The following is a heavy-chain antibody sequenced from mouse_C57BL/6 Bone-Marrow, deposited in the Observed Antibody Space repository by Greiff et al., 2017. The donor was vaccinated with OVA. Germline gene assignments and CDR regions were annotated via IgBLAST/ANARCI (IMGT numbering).Heavy chain of an antibody. Sequence: EVQLVESGGDLVKPGGSLKLSCAASGFTFSSYGMSWVRQTPDKRLEWVATISSGGSYTYYPDSVKGRFTISRDNAKNTLYLQMSSLKSEDTAMYYCARHGGTGYYYGSRPAWFAYWGQGTPVTVSA. J-gene: IGHJ3*01. CDR1: GFTFSSYG. D-gene: IGHD1-1*01. V-gene: IGHV5-6*01. CDR2: ISSGGSYT. CDR3: ARHGGTGYYYGSRPAWFAY.